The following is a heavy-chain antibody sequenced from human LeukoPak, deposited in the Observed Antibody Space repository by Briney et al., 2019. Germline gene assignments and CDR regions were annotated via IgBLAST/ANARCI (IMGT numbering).Heavy chain of an antibody. CDR2: ISGYNGNT. Sequence: ASVKVSCKASGYTFTSYGISWVRQAPGQGLEWMGWISGYNGNTNYAPKLQGRVIMTRDTSISTAYMELSRLRSDDTAVYYCARDQGSGSYYYYYYYMDVWGKGTTVTVSS. V-gene: IGHV1-18*01. D-gene: IGHD1-26*01. CDR3: ARDQGSGSYYYYYYYMDV. CDR1: GYTFTSYG. J-gene: IGHJ6*03.